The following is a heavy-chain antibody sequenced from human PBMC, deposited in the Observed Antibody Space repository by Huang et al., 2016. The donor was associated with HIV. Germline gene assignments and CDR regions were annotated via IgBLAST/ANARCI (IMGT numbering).Heavy chain of an antibody. D-gene: IGHD1-7*01. Sequence: VESGGRSVQPGGSIKLSCVGSTFTFGAYWMSWVRQPPGKGLELVANIKQDESEKYYVDSGKGRFNISRDNARKVLFLEMDDLRVEDTAIYFCATKTAGMDIWGQGTTVTVSS. CDR1: TFTFGAYW. CDR2: IKQDESEK. V-gene: IGHV3-7*01. CDR3: ATKTAGMDI. J-gene: IGHJ6*02.